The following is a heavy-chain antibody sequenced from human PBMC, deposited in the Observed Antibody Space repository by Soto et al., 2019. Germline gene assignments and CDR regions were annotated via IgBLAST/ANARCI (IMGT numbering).Heavy chain of an antibody. CDR1: GGTFSSYA. J-gene: IGHJ4*02. Sequence: QVQLVQSGAEVKKPGSSVKISCKASGGTFSSYAISWVRQAPGQGLEWMGGIIPIFGTANYAQKFQGRVRITADEATSTAYMELSSLRSEDTAGYYCARGRYSYGWGTGDYWGQGTLVTVSS. D-gene: IGHD5-18*01. CDR3: ARGRYSYGWGTGDY. V-gene: IGHV1-69*12. CDR2: IIPIFGTA.